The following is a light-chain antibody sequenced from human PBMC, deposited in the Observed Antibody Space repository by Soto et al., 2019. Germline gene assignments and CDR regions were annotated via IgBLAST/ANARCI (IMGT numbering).Light chain of an antibody. CDR3: KQSNSTPLT. Sequence: DIQMTQSPSSLSASVGDRVTITCRASQSISNFVNWYQQKPGKAPKLLIYAASSLQSGVPSRFSGSGSGTDFTLTISSLQPEDFATYSCKQSNSTPLTFGGGTKVEIK. CDR2: AAS. V-gene: IGKV1-39*01. J-gene: IGKJ4*01. CDR1: QSISNF.